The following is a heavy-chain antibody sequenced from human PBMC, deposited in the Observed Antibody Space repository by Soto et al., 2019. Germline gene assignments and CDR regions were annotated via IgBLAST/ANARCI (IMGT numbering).Heavy chain of an antibody. CDR3: AKTAYYDFWSGYYLGSAFDI. Sequence: GGSLRLSCAASGFTFSSYSMSWVRQAPGKGLEWVSAISGSGGSTYYADSVKGRFTISRDNSKNTLYLQMNSLRADDTAVYYCAKTAYYDFWSGYYLGSAFDIWGQGTMVTVSS. D-gene: IGHD3-3*01. CDR1: GFTFSSYS. V-gene: IGHV3-23*01. J-gene: IGHJ3*02. CDR2: ISGSGGST.